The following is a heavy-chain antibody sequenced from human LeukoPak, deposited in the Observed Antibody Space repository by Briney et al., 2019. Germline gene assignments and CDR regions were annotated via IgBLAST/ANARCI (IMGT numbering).Heavy chain of an antibody. CDR3: VRDRGRGGIDP. J-gene: IGHJ5*02. CDR2: IYYRGST. D-gene: IGHD3-10*01. Sequence: NSSQTLSLTCTVSGDSISSTYYYWGWSRQPPGKGLEWIGNIYYRGSTYYNMSLKSRVTISVDTSKNQFSLKVSSVTAADTAVYYCVRDRGRGGIDPWGQGNLVIVSS. V-gene: IGHV4-39*07. CDR1: GDSISSTYYY.